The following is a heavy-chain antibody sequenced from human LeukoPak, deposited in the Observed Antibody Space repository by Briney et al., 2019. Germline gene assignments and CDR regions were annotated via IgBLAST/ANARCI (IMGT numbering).Heavy chain of an antibody. CDR1: GFSFSSYG. Sequence: AGGSLRLSCAVSGFSFSSYGMHWVRQAPGKGLEWVAVISYDGSEKHYADPVKGRSTISRDNSKNTLYLQMSSLRAEDTAMYYCAREGNSGYYPYWGQGILVTVSS. CDR2: ISYDGSEK. CDR3: AREGNSGYYPY. D-gene: IGHD3-22*01. V-gene: IGHV3-30*03. J-gene: IGHJ4*02.